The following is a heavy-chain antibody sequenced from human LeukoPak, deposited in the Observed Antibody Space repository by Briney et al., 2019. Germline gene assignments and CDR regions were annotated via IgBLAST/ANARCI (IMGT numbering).Heavy chain of an antibody. V-gene: IGHV4-31*03. CDR3: ARDDSSGYLPIDY. Sequence: SETLSLTCTVSGGSISSGGYYWSWIRQHPGKGLEWIGYIYYSGSTYYNPSLKSRVTISVGTSKNQFSLKLSSVTAADTAVYYCARDDSSGYLPIDYWGQGTLVTVSS. D-gene: IGHD3-22*01. CDR1: GGSISSGGYY. J-gene: IGHJ4*02. CDR2: IYYSGST.